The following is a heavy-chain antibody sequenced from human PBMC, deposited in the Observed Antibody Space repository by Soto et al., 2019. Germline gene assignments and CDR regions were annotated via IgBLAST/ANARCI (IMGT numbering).Heavy chain of an antibody. CDR3: ARHLGIYDYIWGSYRHFDY. V-gene: IGHV4-39*01. CDR2: IYYSGST. CDR1: GGSISSSSYY. D-gene: IGHD3-16*02. Sequence: SETLSLTCTVSGGSISSSSYYWGWIRQPPGKGLEWIGSIYYSGSTYYNPSLKSRATISVDTSKNQFSLKLSSVTAADTAVYYCARHLGIYDYIWGSYRHFDYWGQGTLVTVSS. J-gene: IGHJ4*02.